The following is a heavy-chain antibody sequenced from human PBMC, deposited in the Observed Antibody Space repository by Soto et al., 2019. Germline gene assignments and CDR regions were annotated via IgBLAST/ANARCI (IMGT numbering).Heavy chain of an antibody. Sequence: ASVKVSCKASGGTFSSYAISWVRQAPGQGREWMGGIIPIFGTANYAQKFQGRVTITADESTSTAYMELSSLRSEDTAVYYCAGGDLGIAARPYGMDVWGQGTTVTVSS. J-gene: IGHJ6*02. CDR1: GGTFSSYA. CDR2: IIPIFGTA. V-gene: IGHV1-69*13. CDR3: AGGDLGIAARPYGMDV. D-gene: IGHD6-6*01.